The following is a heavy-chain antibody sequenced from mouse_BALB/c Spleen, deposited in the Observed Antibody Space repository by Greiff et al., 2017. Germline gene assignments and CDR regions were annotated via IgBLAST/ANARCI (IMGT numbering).Heavy chain of an antibody. CDR2: INPSSGYT. V-gene: IGHV1-4*02. CDR3: ARYGYLYFDY. J-gene: IGHJ2*01. Sequence: VQLQQSAAELARPGASVKMFCKASGYTFTSYTMHWVKQRPGQGLEWIGYINPSSGYTEYNQKFKDKTTLTADKSSSTAYMQLSSLTSEDSAVYYCARYGYLYFDYWGQGTTLTVAS. CDR1: GYTFTSYT. D-gene: IGHD2-2*01.